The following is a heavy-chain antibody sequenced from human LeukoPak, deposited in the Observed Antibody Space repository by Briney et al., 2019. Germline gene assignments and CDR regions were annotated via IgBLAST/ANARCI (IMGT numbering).Heavy chain of an antibody. D-gene: IGHD3-10*01. V-gene: IGHV3-30*02. CDR2: IRYDGSNK. CDR3: ARDSSMLRGPLVIYYFDF. CDR1: GFTFSSYG. J-gene: IGHJ4*02. Sequence: PGGSLRLSCAASGFTFSSYGMHWVRQAPGKGLEWVAFIRYDGSNKYYADSVKGRFTISRDNSQNTLYLQMNSLRVEDTAVYYCARDSSMLRGPLVIYYFDFWGQGTLVTVSS.